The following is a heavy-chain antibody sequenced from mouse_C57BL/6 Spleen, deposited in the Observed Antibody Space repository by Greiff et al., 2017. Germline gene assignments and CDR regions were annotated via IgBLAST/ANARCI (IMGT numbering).Heavy chain of an antibody. Sequence: VQLKQSGPELVKPGASVKISCTASGYSFTDYNMNWVKQSNGKSLEWIGVINPNYGTTSYDQKFKGKATLTVDQSSSTAYMQLNRLTSEDSAVYYCARGVWAYWYFDVWGTGTTVTVSS. CDR2: INPNYGTT. CDR1: GYSFTDYN. D-gene: IGHD4-1*01. J-gene: IGHJ1*03. CDR3: ARGVWAYWYFDV. V-gene: IGHV1-39*01.